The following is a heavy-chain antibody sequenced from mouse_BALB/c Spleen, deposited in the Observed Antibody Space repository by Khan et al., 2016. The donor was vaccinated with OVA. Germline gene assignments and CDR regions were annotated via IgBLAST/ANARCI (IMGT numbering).Heavy chain of an antibody. D-gene: IGHD1-1*01. CDR1: GYSFTGYF. V-gene: IGHV1-20*02. J-gene: IGHJ2*01. Sequence: EVQLQESGPELAKPGASVKISCKASGYSFTGYFMNWVKQSPGQSLEWIGCINPNTGDTFYNQKFKGKATLTVDESSSTVYMQLRSLASEDSAVYYCARENGSDFDYWGKGTTLTVSS. CDR2: INPNTGDT. CDR3: ARENGSDFDY.